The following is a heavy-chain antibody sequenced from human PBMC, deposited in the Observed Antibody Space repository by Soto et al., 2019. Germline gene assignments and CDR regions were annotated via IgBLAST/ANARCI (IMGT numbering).Heavy chain of an antibody. CDR2: INPATGAA. D-gene: IGHD3-3*01. Sequence: QLHLVQSGAVVKKPGASVTVSCSASGYPVTAYYMHWVRQAPGRGLEWMGGINPATGAAKCTQTFQGRVTVTRDTATRKVFMELSGLTSGDTAVFYCVRGGGVGVAGSAAFDMWGQGTLVTVSS. J-gene: IGHJ3*02. V-gene: IGHV1-2*02. CDR1: GYPVTAYY. CDR3: VRGGGVGVAGSAAFDM.